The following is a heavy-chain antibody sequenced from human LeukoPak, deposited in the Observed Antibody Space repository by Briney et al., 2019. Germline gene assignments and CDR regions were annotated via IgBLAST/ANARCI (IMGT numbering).Heavy chain of an antibody. V-gene: IGHV5-51*01. CDR2: VYPGNSDT. CDR3: ARRGRWELREDWFDP. J-gene: IGHJ5*02. Sequence: GESLKISCKGAGYSFTNYWIGWVRQMPGKGLEWMGIVYPGNSDTRYSPSFQGQVTISADKSISTAYLQWSSLKASDTAMYYCARRGRWELREDWFDPWGQGTLVTVSS. CDR1: GYSFTNYW. D-gene: IGHD1-26*01.